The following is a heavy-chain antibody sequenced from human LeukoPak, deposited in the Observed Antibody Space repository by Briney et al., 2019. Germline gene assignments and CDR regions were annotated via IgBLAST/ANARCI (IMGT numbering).Heavy chain of an antibody. J-gene: IGHJ4*02. V-gene: IGHV1-2*02. CDR3: ASFLITDYGDYVAY. CDR2: INPNSGGT. D-gene: IGHD4-17*01. CDR1: GYTFTGYY. Sequence: ASVKVSCKASGYTFTGYYMHWVRQAPGQGLEWMGWINPNSGGTNYAQKFQGRVTMTRDTSISTAYMELSRLRPDDTAVYYCASFLITDYGDYVAYWGQGTLVTVSS.